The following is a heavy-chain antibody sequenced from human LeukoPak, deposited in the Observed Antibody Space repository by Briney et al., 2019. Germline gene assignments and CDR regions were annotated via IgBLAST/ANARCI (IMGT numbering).Heavy chain of an antibody. CDR2: ISTSGRT. J-gene: IGHJ4*02. D-gene: IGHD3-22*01. CDR3: ARVTGYMIEDYFDY. CDR1: GDSIGSYY. V-gene: IGHV4-4*07. Sequence: SETLSLTCTVSGDSIGSYYWSWIRQSAGKGLEWIGRISTSGRTNYNPSLKSRVAMSVDTSKNQFSLRLSSVTAADTAVYYCARVTGYMIEDYFDYWGQGTLVTVSS.